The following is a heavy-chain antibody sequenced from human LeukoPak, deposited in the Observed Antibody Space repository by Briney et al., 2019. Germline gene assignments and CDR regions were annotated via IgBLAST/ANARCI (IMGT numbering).Heavy chain of an antibody. D-gene: IGHD1-7*01. V-gene: IGHV1-8*03. Sequence: GASLKVSCKASGYTFTSYDINWVRQATGQGLEWMGWMNPNSGNTGYAQKFQGRVTITRNTSISTAYMELSSLRSEDTAVYYCARGVELISSGTSQDLDYWGQGTLVTVSS. CDR3: ARGVELISSGTSQDLDY. CDR2: MNPNSGNT. CDR1: GYTFTSYD. J-gene: IGHJ4*02.